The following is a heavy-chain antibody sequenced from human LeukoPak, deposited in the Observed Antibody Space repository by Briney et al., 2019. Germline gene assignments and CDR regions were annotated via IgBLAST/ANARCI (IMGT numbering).Heavy chain of an antibody. CDR2: ISYDGSNK. CDR1: GFTFSSYW. V-gene: IGHV3-30*18. D-gene: IGHD3-3*01. J-gene: IGHJ4*02. CDR3: AKSRSDVVDY. Sequence: GGSLRLSCAASGFTFSSYWMNWVRQAPGKGLEWVAVISYDGSNKYYADSVKGRFTISRDNSKNTLYLQMNSLRAEDTAVYYCAKSRSDVVDYWGQGTLVTVSS.